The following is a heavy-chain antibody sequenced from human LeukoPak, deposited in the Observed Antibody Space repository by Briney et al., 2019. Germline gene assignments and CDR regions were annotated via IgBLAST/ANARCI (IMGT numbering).Heavy chain of an antibody. Sequence: GGSLRLSCAASGFTFSSYGMHWVRQAPGKGLEWVAVMSYDGSNKYYADSVKGRFTISRDNSKNTLYLQMNSLRAEDTAVYYCAKGDRNYDFWSGYYGHWGQGTLVTVSS. CDR2: MSYDGSNK. CDR1: GFTFSSYG. V-gene: IGHV3-30*18. D-gene: IGHD3-3*01. J-gene: IGHJ4*02. CDR3: AKGDRNYDFWSGYYGH.